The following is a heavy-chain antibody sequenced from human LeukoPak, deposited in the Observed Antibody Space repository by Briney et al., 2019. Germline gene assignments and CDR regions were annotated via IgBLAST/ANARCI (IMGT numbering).Heavy chain of an antibody. CDR1: GYTFTSYG. D-gene: IGHD6-19*01. Sequence: GASVKVSCKASGYTFTSYGISWVRQAPGQGREWKGGISAYNGNTNYAQKLQGRVTMTTDTSTSTAYMELRSLRSDDTAVYYCARVVGDSSGCYDLGYFSDYWGQGTLVTVSS. CDR2: ISAYNGNT. J-gene: IGHJ4*02. CDR3: ARVVGDSSGCYDLGYFSDY. V-gene: IGHV1-18*04.